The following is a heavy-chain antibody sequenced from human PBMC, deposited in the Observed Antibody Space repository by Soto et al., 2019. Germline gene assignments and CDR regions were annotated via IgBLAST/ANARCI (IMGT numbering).Heavy chain of an antibody. J-gene: IGHJ4*02. D-gene: IGHD4-17*01. Sequence: EVQLVESGGGLVQPGGSLRLSCAASGFTFSTYSMNWVRQAPGKGLEWVSYISSSSSTIYYADSVKGRFTISRDNAKNSLYLQMNSLRCEDTAVYYCVRGTPYDYGCKVYWGQGTLVTVSS. V-gene: IGHV3-48*01. CDR1: GFTFSTYS. CDR3: VRGTPYDYGCKVY. CDR2: ISSSSSTI.